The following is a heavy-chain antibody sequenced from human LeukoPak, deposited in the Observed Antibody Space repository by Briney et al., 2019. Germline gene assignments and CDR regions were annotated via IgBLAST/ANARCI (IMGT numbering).Heavy chain of an antibody. D-gene: IGHD2-15*01. Sequence: ASVKVSCKAFGYTFTSNYMHWVRQAPGQGPEWMGVISPSGGSTTYAQKFQGRVTLTRDMSTSTDYLELSSLRSEDTAVYYCARDRLRLGYERTNWFDPWGQGTLVTVSS. J-gene: IGHJ5*02. V-gene: IGHV1-46*01. CDR2: ISPSGGST. CDR3: ARDRLRLGYERTNWFDP. CDR1: GYTFTSNY.